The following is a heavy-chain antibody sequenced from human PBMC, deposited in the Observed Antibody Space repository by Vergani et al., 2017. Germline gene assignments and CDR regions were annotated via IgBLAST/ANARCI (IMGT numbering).Heavy chain of an antibody. Sequence: QVQLQESGSGLVKPSQTLSLTCAVSGVPISSGGYSWSWIRQPPGKGLEWIGYIYHSGSTYYNPSLKSRVTISVDRSKNQFSLKLSSVTAADTAVYYCVRDGPQNDIDWFPEYWGQGTLVTVSS. CDR2: IYHSGST. J-gene: IGHJ4*02. CDR3: VRDGPQNDIDWFPEY. D-gene: IGHD3-9*01. CDR1: GVPISSGGYS. V-gene: IGHV4-30-2*01.